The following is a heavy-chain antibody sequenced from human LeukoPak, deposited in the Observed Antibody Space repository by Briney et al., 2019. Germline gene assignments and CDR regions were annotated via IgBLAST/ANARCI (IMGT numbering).Heavy chain of an antibody. J-gene: IGHJ4*02. CDR1: GYTFTSYD. V-gene: IGHV1-8*03. CDR3: ARVLYGGTSPLNY. D-gene: IGHD4-23*01. Sequence: GASVKVSCKASGYTFTSYDINWVRQATGQGLEWMGWMNPNSGNTGFAQKFQGRVIITRNTSISTAYMELSSLRSEDTAVYYCARVLYGGTSPLNYWGQGTLVTVSS. CDR2: MNPNSGNT.